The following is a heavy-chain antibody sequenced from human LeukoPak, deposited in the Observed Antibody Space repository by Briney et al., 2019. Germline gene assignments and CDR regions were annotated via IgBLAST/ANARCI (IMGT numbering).Heavy chain of an antibody. CDR1: GFTVSSNY. D-gene: IGHD3-9*01. CDR2: IYSGGST. Sequence: GGSLRLSCAASGFTVSSNYMSWVRQAPGKGLEWVSVIYSGGSTYYADSVKGRFTISRDNSKNTLYLQMNSLRAEDTAVYYCARLNGPQNEYFDWGQGTLVTVSS. J-gene: IGHJ4*02. CDR3: ARLNGPQNEYFD. V-gene: IGHV3-53*01.